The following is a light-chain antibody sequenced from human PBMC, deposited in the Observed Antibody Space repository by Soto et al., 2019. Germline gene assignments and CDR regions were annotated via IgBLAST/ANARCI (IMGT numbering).Light chain of an antibody. V-gene: IGKV1-39*01. CDR2: ASF. Sequence: DIPRTQSPSSLSASVGDRVTISCRASQSISNYLNWYQQKPGKAPKLLIYASFTLQSRVPSRFSGTGSGTDFTLTISSLQPEDFGTSYCQQSYSSPETFGQGTKVEI. CDR1: QSISNY. CDR3: QQSYSSPET. J-gene: IGKJ1*01.